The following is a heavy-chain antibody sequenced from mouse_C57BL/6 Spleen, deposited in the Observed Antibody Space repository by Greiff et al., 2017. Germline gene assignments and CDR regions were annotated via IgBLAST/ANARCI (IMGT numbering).Heavy chain of an antibody. J-gene: IGHJ1*03. Sequence: EVKLMESGGGLVKPGGSLKLSCAASGFTFSSYAMSWVRQTPEKRLEWVATISDGGSYTYYPDNVKGRFTISRDNAKNNLYLQMSHLKSEDTAMYYCARDDRVPRWYFDVWGTGTTVTVSS. CDR1: GFTFSSYA. CDR3: ARDDRVPRWYFDV. CDR2: ISDGGSYT. V-gene: IGHV5-4*01. D-gene: IGHD3-2*01.